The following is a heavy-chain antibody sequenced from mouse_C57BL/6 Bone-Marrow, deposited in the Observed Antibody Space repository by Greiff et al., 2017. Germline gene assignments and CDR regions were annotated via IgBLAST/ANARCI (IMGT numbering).Heavy chain of an antibody. CDR3: ARPDGY. Sequence: VQGVESGGGLVQPGGSLKLSCAASGFPFSDYYMSWVRQTPEKRLEWVAYISNGGGGTYDPDTVKGRFTISSDTPKNSLYLQMSRLKSDDTAMYYCARPDGYWGQGPSVTVSS. V-gene: IGHV5-12*01. D-gene: IGHD2-3*01. CDR2: ISNGGGGT. J-gene: IGHJ4*01. CDR1: GFPFSDYY.